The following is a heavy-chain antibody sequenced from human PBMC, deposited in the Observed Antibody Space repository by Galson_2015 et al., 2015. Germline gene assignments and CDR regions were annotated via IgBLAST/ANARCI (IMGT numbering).Heavy chain of an antibody. Sequence: SCAASGIRFRNYGMHWVRQAPGKGLEWVAIIYYDGSNKFYADSVRGRFTISRDNSKSTLFLQMNNLRAEDAALHYCATDQRQNYFDYWGQGTLVTVSS. CDR1: GIRFRNYG. V-gene: IGHV3-33*01. J-gene: IGHJ4*02. CDR2: IYYDGSNK. CDR3: ATDQRQNYFDY.